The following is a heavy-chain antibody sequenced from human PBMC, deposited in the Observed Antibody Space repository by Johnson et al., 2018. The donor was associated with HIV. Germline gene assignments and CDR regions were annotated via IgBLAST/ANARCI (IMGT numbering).Heavy chain of an antibody. V-gene: IGHV3-33*06. J-gene: IGHJ3*02. CDR1: GFTFSSYG. CDR2: IWYDGSTE. CDR3: AKGQVARGAFDI. Sequence: QVQLVESGGGVVQPGRSLRLSCAASGFTFSSYGMHWVRQAPGKGLEWVAVIWYDGSTEYYADSVKGRFTISRDNSKNTLYLNMNSLRVEDTAVYYCAKGQVARGAFDIWGQGTMVTVSS.